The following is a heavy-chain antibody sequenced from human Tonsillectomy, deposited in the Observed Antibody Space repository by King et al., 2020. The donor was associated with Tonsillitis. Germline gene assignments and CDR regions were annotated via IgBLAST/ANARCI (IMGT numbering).Heavy chain of an antibody. V-gene: IGHV1-46*01. D-gene: IGHD1-1*01. CDR2: INPSAGST. CDR1: GYTFTDYY. CDR3: ARDLIAGTTLAPTLPRYGMDV. J-gene: IGHJ6*02. Sequence: EQLVQSGAEVKKPGASVKVSCKASGYTFTDYYMHWVRQAPGQGLEWMGIINPSAGSTTYAQKLQGRVTMTRDTSTSTVYMELSSLRSEDTAVYYCARDLIAGTTLAPTLPRYGMDVWGQGTTVTVSS.